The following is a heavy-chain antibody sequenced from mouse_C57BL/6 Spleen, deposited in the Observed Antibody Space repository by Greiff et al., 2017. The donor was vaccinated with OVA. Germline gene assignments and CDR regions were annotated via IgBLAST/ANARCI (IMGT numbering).Heavy chain of an antibody. V-gene: IGHV1-55*01. CDR3: TRNDYDRNYFDY. CDR1: GYTFTSYW. Sequence: VQLQQPGAELVQPGASVKMSCKASGYTFTSYWITWVKQRPGQGLEWIGDIYPGSGSTYYNEKFKSKAILTVDTSSSTAYMQLSSLTSEDAAVYYCTRNDYDRNYFDYWGQGTTLTVSS. CDR2: IYPGSGST. D-gene: IGHD2-4*01. J-gene: IGHJ2*01.